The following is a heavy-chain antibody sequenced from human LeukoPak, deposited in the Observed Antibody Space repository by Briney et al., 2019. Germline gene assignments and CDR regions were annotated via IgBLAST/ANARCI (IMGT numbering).Heavy chain of an antibody. CDR2: IKQDGSEK. CDR3: AKDITLGGRRGSYYPFDY. D-gene: IGHD1-26*01. V-gene: IGHV3-7*03. CDR1: GFTFSSYW. Sequence: PGGSLRLSCAASGFTFSSYWMSWVRQAPGKGLEWVANIKQDGSEKYYVDSVKGRFTISRDNAKNSLYLQMNRLRPEDAAVYYCAKDITLGGRRGSYYPFDYWGQGTLVTVSS. J-gene: IGHJ4*02.